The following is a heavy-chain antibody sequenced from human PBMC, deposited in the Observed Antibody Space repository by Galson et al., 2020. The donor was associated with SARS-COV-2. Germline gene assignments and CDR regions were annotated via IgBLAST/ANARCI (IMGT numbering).Heavy chain of an antibody. Sequence: ESLKISCEVSALTFNNACKTWVRQAPGQGLEWIGRIKSKTDGGTTDYAAPVKGRFTISRDDSKNTLYLQMNSLKTEDTGIYYCTTGREGATYDYWGQGTLVTVSS. CDR2: IKSKTDGGTT. J-gene: IGHJ4*02. V-gene: IGHV3-15*01. D-gene: IGHD1-26*01. CDR1: ALTFNNAC. CDR3: TTGREGATYDY.